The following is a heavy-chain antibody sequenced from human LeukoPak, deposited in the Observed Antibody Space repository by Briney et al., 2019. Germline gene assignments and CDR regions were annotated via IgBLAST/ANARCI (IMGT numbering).Heavy chain of an antibody. J-gene: IGHJ4*02. CDR3: AIDSSGYYRK. D-gene: IGHD3-22*01. Sequence: GGSLRLSCAASGFTFSRYSMNWVRQAPGKGLEWVSSISSSSSYIYYADSVKGRFTISRDNAKNSLYLQMNSLRAEDTAVYYCAIDSSGYYRKWGQGTLVTVSS. CDR1: GFTFSRYS. CDR2: ISSSSSYI. V-gene: IGHV3-21*01.